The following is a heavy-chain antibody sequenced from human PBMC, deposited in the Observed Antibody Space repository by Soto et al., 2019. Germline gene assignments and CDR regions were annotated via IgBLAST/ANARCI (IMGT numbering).Heavy chain of an antibody. V-gene: IGHV3-21*01. CDR1: GFTFSSYS. CDR3: ARDSGYRYGYGFDY. J-gene: IGHJ4*02. CDR2: ISSSSSYI. Sequence: EVQLVESGGGLVKPGGSLRLSCAASGFTFSSYSMNWVRQAPGKGLKWVSSISSSSSYIYYADSVKGRFTISRDNAKNALYLQMNSLRAEDTAVYYCARDSGYRYGYGFDYWGQGTLVTVSS. D-gene: IGHD5-18*01.